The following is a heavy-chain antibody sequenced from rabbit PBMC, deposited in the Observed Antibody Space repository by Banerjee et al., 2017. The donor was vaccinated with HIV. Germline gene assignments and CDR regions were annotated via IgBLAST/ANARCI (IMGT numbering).Heavy chain of an antibody. CDR3: ARDQAGVIGWNFNL. Sequence: QDRLEESGGDLVKLEGSLTLTCTVSGFSFSSKYVMCWVRQAPGKGLEWIGCIITSSGNTGYKSWSKGRFTTSKTASPQVTLQMASLTAADTATYFWARDQAGVIGWNFNLGGQSTLVTVS. CDR2: IITSSGNT. V-gene: IGHV1S45*01. J-gene: IGHJ4*01. D-gene: IGHD1-1*01. CDR1: GFSFSSKYV.